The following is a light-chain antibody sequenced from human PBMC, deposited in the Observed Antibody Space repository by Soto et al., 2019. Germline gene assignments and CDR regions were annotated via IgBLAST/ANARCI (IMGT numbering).Light chain of an antibody. Sequence: AIQLTQSPSSLSASVGDRVTITCRASQGISSALAWYQQKPGKAPKLLIYEASILQSGVPSRFSGSGSGTEFTLTISSLQPEDFATYYCQQFNNYPLTFGGGTNVEIK. CDR1: QGISSA. CDR3: QQFNNYPLT. J-gene: IGKJ4*01. CDR2: EAS. V-gene: IGKV1D-13*01.